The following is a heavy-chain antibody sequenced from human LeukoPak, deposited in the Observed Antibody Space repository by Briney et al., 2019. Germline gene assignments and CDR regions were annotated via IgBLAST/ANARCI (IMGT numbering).Heavy chain of an antibody. J-gene: IGHJ5*02. CDR3: ARVGCSASSCSWFDP. CDR1: GDSISSYY. Sequence: SETLSLTCSVSGDSISSYYWTWIRQPAGKGLEWIGHIYTSGNTAYNPSLKSRVTMSVDMSKIQFSLKLSSVTAADTAVYYCARVGCSASSCSWFDPWGQGTLVTVSS. D-gene: IGHD2-2*01. CDR2: IYTSGNT. V-gene: IGHV4-4*07.